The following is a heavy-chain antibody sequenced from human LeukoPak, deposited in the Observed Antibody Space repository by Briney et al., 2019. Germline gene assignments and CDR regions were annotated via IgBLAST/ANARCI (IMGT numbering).Heavy chain of an antibody. D-gene: IGHD5-12*01. Sequence: PVASVEVSCKASGGTFSSYAISWVRQAPGQGLEWIGRIIPILGIANYAQKFQGRVTITADKSTSTAYMELSSLSSEDTAVYYCARAEVDIVATTPGDYYGMDVWAKGPRSPSP. V-gene: IGHV1-69*04. CDR2: IIPILGIA. CDR1: GGTFSSYA. J-gene: IGHJ6*02. CDR3: ARAEVDIVATTPGDYYGMDV.